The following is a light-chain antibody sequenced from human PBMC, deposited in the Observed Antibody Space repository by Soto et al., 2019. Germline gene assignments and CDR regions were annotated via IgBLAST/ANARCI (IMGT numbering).Light chain of an antibody. CDR3: QQTYSTPLT. CDR1: QSISRY. CDR2: AAS. Sequence: DIQMTQSPSSLSASVGDRVTITCRASQSISRYLNWYQQKPGIAPKLLIYAASSMERGVPSRFSGSGSGTDFTLTITSLQPEDFATYYCQQTYSTPLTFGGGTKVEIK. V-gene: IGKV1-39*01. J-gene: IGKJ4*01.